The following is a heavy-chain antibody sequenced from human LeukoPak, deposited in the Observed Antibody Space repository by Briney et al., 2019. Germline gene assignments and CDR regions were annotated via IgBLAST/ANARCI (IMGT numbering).Heavy chain of an antibody. D-gene: IGHD3-22*01. V-gene: IGHV3-74*01. CDR1: GFIFSSYW. CDR3: ASGEFDYYDSLFF. Sequence: GGSLRLPCAASGFIFSSYWMHWVRQAPGKGLVWVSRINSDGSSTSYVDSVKGRFTISRDNAKKTLYLQMNSLRVEDTAVYYCASGEFDYYDSLFFGGQGTLVTVSS. CDR2: INSDGSST. J-gene: IGHJ4*02.